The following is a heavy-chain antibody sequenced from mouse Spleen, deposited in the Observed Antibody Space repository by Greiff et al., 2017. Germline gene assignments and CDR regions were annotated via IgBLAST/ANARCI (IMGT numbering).Heavy chain of an antibody. V-gene: IGHV1-69*02. J-gene: IGHJ2*01. Sequence: QVQLQQPGAELLKPGASVKLSCKASGYTFTSYWINWVKQRPGQGLEWIGNIYPSDSYTNYNQKFKDKATLTVDKSSSTAYMQLSSPTSEDSAVYYCTSDYEGFDYWGQGTTLSVSS. D-gene: IGHD2-4*01. CDR3: TSDYEGFDY. CDR2: IYPSDSYT. CDR1: GYTFTSYW.